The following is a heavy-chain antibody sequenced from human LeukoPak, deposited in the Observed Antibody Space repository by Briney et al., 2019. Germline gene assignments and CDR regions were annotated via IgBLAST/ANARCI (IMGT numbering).Heavy chain of an antibody. CDR3: ARGDYGDSHY. CDR2: NYYGGSA. V-gene: IGHV4-59*01. J-gene: IGHJ4*02. D-gene: IGHD4-17*01. Sequence: ETLSLTCTXSGGSIXSYYWSWIRQPPGKGLEGIGYNYYGGSANYTPSLKSRVTISVDASKNQFSLKLSSVTAADTAVYYCARGDYGDSHYWGQGTLVTVSS. CDR1: GGSIXSYY.